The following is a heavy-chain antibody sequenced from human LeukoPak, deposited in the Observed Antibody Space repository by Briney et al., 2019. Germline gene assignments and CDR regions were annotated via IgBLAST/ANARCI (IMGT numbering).Heavy chain of an antibody. CDR1: GYTFTGYY. V-gene: IGHV1-2*04. CDR2: INPNSGGT. D-gene: IGHD3-10*01. CDR3: ARDSYYYGSGSSLDFDY. J-gene: IGHJ4*02. Sequence: ASVKVSCKASGYTFTGYYMHWVRQAPGQGLEWMGWINPNSGGTNYAQKFQGWVTMTRDTSISTAYMELSRLRSDNTAVYYCARDSYYYGSGSSLDFDYWGQGTLVTVSS.